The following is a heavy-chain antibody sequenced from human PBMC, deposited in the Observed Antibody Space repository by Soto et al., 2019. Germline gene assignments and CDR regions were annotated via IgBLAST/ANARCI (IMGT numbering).Heavy chain of an antibody. CDR2: IIPIFGTA. D-gene: IGHD4-17*01. J-gene: IGHJ6*02. Sequence: SVKVSCKASGGTFSSYAISWVRQAPGQGLEWMGGIIPIFGTANYAQKFQGRVTITADESKNQFSLRLRSVTAADTAVYYCARASYGDYAAYYYGMDVWGQGTTVTVSS. CDR3: ARASYGDYAAYYYGMDV. CDR1: GGTFSSYA. V-gene: IGHV1-69*13.